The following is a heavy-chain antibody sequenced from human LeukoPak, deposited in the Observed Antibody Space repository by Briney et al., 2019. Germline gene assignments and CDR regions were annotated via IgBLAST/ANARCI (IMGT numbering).Heavy chain of an antibody. J-gene: IGHJ4*02. V-gene: IGHV3-33*01. D-gene: IGHD6-6*01. CDR1: GFTFSSYG. CDR3: ARDRDTEYSSSSALDY. CDR2: IWYDGSNK. Sequence: GGSLRLSCAASGFTFSSYGMHWVRQAPGKGLEWVAVIWYDGSNKYYADSVKGRFTISRDNYKNTLYLQMNSLRAEDTAVYYCARDRDTEYSSSSALDYWGQGTLVTVSS.